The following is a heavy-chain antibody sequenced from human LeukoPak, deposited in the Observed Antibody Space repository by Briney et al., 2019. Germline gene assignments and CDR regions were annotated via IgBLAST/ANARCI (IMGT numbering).Heavy chain of an antibody. V-gene: IGHV3-64*01. CDR1: GFIFSNYG. CDR3: ARDRSDYGKNYLDS. CDR2: ISRRGDST. J-gene: IGHJ4*02. D-gene: IGHD4-17*01. Sequence: PGGSLRLSCTVSGFIFSNYGMHWVRQAPGKGLEYGSAISRRGDSTYYAKSVKGRFATSRDNSKSTLYLQMNSLSIEDTAVYYCARDRSDYGKNYLDSWGQGTLVAVSS.